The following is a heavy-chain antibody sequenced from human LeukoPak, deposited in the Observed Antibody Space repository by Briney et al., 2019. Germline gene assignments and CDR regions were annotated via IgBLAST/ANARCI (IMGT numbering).Heavy chain of an antibody. CDR1: GYSISSGYY. V-gene: IGHV4-38-2*02. J-gene: IGHJ4*02. D-gene: IGHD5-18*01. CDR2: IYHSGST. Sequence: SETLSLTCTVSGYSISSGYYWGWIRQPPGKGLEWIGSIYHSGSTDYNPSLKSRVTISVDTSKNQFSLKLSSVTAADTAVCYCARDVDTAMVNFDYWGQGTLVTVSS. CDR3: ARDVDTAMVNFDY.